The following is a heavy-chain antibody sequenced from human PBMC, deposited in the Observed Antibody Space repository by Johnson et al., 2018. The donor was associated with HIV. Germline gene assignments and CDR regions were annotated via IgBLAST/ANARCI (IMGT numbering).Heavy chain of an antibody. CDR2: IRSKAHGGTT. CDR3: TRDLSSIVVVLAAAI. V-gene: IGHV3-49*03. Sequence: VQLVESGGGLVQPGRSLSLSCTTSGFSFVDYTMSWFRQAPGKGLEWVGFIRSKAHGGTTEYAASVKGRFTISRDDSKSIAYLQMNSLKTEDTAVYYCTRDLSSIVVVLAAAIWGQGTIVTVSS. CDR1: GFSFVDYT. J-gene: IGHJ3*02. D-gene: IGHD2-2*01.